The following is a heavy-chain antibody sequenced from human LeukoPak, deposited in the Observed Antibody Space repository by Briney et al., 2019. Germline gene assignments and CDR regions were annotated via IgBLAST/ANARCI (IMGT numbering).Heavy chain of an antibody. Sequence: SETLSLTCTVSGGSISSGDYYWSWIRQPPGKGLEWIGYIYYSGSTYYNPSLKSRVTILVDTSKNQFSLKLSSVTAADTAVYYCARLIGVQNAFDIWGQGTMVTVSS. CDR1: GGSISSGDYY. CDR2: IYYSGST. V-gene: IGHV4-30-4*08. CDR3: ARLIGVQNAFDI. J-gene: IGHJ3*02. D-gene: IGHD3-3*01.